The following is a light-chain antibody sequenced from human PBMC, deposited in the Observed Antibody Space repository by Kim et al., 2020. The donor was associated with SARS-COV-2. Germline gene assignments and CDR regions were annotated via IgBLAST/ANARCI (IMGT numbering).Light chain of an antibody. CDR2: GAS. Sequence: PGERATLSCRTSQTVSATYIAWYQQKPGQAPRLLIYGASSRATGVPDRFSGSGSGTDFTLTISRLEPEDFAMYYCQQYGSSPRTFGQGTKVDIK. CDR3: QQYGSSPRT. CDR1: QTVSATY. J-gene: IGKJ1*01. V-gene: IGKV3-20*01.